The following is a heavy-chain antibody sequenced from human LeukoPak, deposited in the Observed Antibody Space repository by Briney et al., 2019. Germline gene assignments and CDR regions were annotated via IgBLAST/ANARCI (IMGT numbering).Heavy chain of an antibody. V-gene: IGHV4-59*01. Sequence: SETLSLTCTVSGGSINNYYWTWIRQPPGKGLECIGYVYYPGSTYYNPSLKSRVTISVDTSKNQFSLKLNSVTAADTAVYYCARDSSTVTTRHFDYWGQGTLVTVSS. J-gene: IGHJ4*02. CDR3: ARDSSTVTTRHFDY. CDR1: GGSINNYY. D-gene: IGHD4-17*01. CDR2: VYYPGST.